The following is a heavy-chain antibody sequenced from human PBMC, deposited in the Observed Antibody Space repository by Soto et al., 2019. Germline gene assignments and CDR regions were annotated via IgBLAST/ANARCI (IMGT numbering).Heavy chain of an antibody. CDR1: GGTFSSYA. D-gene: IGHD5-18*01. Sequence: QVQLVQSGAEVKKPGSSVKVSCKASGGTFSSYAISWVRQAPGQGLEWMGGIIPIFGTANYAQKFQGRVTITADESTSTAYMELSSLRSEDTAVYYWARGQAYRYGSYDYYGMDVWGQGTTVTVSS. J-gene: IGHJ6*02. CDR2: IIPIFGTA. V-gene: IGHV1-69*01. CDR3: ARGQAYRYGSYDYYGMDV.